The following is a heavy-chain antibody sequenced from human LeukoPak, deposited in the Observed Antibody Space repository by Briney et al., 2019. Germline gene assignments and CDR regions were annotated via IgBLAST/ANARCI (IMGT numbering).Heavy chain of an antibody. CDR2: INHNGST. CDR1: GGSFSGYY. V-gene: IGHV4-34*01. D-gene: IGHD1-26*01. J-gene: IGHJ4*02. Sequence: PSETLSLTCAVYGGSFSGYYWSWIRQPPGKGLEWIGEINHNGSTNYNPSLKSRVTISVDTSKNQFSLKLSSVTAADTAVYYCARAPYSGSYYVFDYWGQGTLVTVSS. CDR3: ARAPYSGSYYVFDY.